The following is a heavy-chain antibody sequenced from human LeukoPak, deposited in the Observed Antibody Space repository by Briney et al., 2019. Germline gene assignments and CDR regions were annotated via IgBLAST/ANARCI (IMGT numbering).Heavy chain of an antibody. J-gene: IGHJ1*01. CDR1: GGSISSYY. D-gene: IGHD6-13*01. Sequence: PSETLSLTCTVSGGSISSYYWSWIRQPPGKGLEWIGYIYYSGSTNYNPSLKSRVTISVDTSKDHFSLKLSSVTAADTAVYYCARGDSSSSLEYFQHWGQGTLVTVSS. CDR2: IYYSGST. V-gene: IGHV4-59*01. CDR3: ARGDSSSSLEYFQH.